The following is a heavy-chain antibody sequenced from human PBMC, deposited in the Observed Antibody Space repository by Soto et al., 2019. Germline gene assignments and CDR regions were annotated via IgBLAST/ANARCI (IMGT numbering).Heavy chain of an antibody. D-gene: IGHD3-16*01. CDR1: GYTFTAYF. CDR3: ARVSGGPDY. V-gene: IGHV1-2*02. Sequence: QVQLVQSGAEVRKPGASVKVSCKASGYTFTAYFMHWLRQAPGQGPEWMGWFNPNSGGTHYEQEFQGRVTLTGNTSINTAYMELNSLRSDDTAVYYCARVSGGPDYWGQGTQVTVSS. CDR2: FNPNSGGT. J-gene: IGHJ4*02.